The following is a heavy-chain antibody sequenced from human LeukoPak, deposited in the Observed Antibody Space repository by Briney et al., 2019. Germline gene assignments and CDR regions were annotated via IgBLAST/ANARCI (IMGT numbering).Heavy chain of an antibody. J-gene: IGHJ4*02. D-gene: IGHD6-13*01. CDR1: GGPFSGHY. Sequence: SETLSLTCAVYGGPFSGHYWSWVRQPPGKGLEWIGEINDSGSINYNPSLTSRVTISVDTSKNQFSLKLSSVTAADTAVYYCARLPSGTFDYWGQGTLVTVSS. CDR3: ARLPSGTFDY. CDR2: INDSGSI. V-gene: IGHV4-34*01.